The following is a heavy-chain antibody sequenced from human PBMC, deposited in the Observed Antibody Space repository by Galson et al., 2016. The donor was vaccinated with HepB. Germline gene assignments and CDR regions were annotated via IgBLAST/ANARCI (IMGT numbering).Heavy chain of an antibody. J-gene: IGHJ6*02. CDR2: IYYSGRT. Sequence: TLSLTCTVSGGSISSGGYYWSWIRQHPGKGLEWIGYIYYSGRTYYNPSPKSRVTTSVDTAKNQFSLELSSVTAADTAVYYCARDSPYDDTNYYYGMDVRGRGTTVTVSS. D-gene: IGHD2-8*01. V-gene: IGHV4-31*03. CDR1: GGSISSGGYY. CDR3: ARDSPYDDTNYYYGMDV.